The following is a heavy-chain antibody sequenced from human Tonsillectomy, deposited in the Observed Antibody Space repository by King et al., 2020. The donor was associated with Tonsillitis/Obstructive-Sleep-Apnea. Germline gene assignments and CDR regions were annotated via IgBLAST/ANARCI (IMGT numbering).Heavy chain of an antibody. J-gene: IGHJ6*03. CDR2: INHSGST. CDR3: AKQVVPAQFPYYYYMDV. V-gene: IGHV4-39*01. CDR1: GGSISSSSYY. D-gene: IGHD2-2*01. Sequence: LQLQESGPGLVKPSETLSLTCTVSGGSISSSSYYWGWIRQPPGKGLEWIGEINHSGSTNYNPSLKSRVTISVDTSKNQFSLKLSSVTAADTAVYYCAKQVVPAQFPYYYYMDVWGKGTTVTVSS.